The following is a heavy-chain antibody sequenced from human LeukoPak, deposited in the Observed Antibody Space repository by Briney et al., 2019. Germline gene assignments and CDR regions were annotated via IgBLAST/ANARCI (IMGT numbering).Heavy chain of an antibody. CDR1: GYTFTSYG. CDR3: ARDGYFDY. Sequence: ASVKVSCKTSGYTFTSYGLAWVRQAPGQGLEWMGWISAYNGNTNYAQKLQGRVAMTTDTSTSTAYMELRSLRSDDTAVYSCARDGYFDYWGQGTLVTVSS. CDR2: ISAYNGNT. J-gene: IGHJ4*02. V-gene: IGHV1-18*01.